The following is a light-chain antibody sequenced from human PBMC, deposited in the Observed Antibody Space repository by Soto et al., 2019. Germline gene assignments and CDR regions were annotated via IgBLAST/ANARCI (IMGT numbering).Light chain of an antibody. Sequence: EKVMTQSPATLSVSPGERATLSCRASQNVKTRLAWYQQKPGQAPRLLIFDAFTRATGIPARFSGSASGTDITLTISSLQSEDSAVYYCQQYDEWPLTFGGGTKVEIK. CDR1: QNVKTR. CDR2: DAF. J-gene: IGKJ4*01. V-gene: IGKV3-15*01. CDR3: QQYDEWPLT.